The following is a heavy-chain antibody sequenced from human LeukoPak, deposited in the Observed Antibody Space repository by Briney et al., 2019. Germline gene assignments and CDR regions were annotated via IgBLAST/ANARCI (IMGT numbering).Heavy chain of an antibody. CDR2: IFPSGGEI. CDR3: AKGPLAVEHSTHRFDF. Sequence: PGGSLRLSCAASGFTFSTFAMIWVRQPPGKGLEWVSSIFPSGGEIHYADSVRGRFTISRDNSKSTLSLQMNSLRAEDTAIYYCAKGPLAVEHSTHRFDFWGQGTLVTVSS. D-gene: IGHD1/OR15-1a*01. V-gene: IGHV3-23*01. J-gene: IGHJ4*02. CDR1: GFTFSTFA.